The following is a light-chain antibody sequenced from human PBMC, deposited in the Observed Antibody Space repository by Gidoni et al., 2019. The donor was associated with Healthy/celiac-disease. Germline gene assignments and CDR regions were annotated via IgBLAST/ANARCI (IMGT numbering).Light chain of an antibody. Sequence: DIQMTQSPSTLSASVGDRVTITCRASQSISSWLAWYQQKPGKAPKRLIYKASSLESGVPSRFSGSGSGTEFTLTISSLQPDDFATYYCQQYNSYSTFXXXTKLEIK. CDR3: QQYNSYST. CDR1: QSISSW. CDR2: KAS. J-gene: IGKJ2*01. V-gene: IGKV1-5*03.